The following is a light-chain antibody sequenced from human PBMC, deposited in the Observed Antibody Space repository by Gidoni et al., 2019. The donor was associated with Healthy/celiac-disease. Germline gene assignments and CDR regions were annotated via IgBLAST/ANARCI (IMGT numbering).Light chain of an antibody. CDR3: QQRSNWPFLT. V-gene: IGKV3-11*01. CDR2: DAS. J-gene: IGKJ4*01. CDR1: QSVSSY. Sequence: DIVLTQSPATLSLSPGERATLSCRASQSVSSYLAWYQQKPGQAPRLLIYDASNRATGIPARFNGSGSGTDFTLTISSLEPEDFAVYYCQQRSNWPFLTFGGGTKVEIK.